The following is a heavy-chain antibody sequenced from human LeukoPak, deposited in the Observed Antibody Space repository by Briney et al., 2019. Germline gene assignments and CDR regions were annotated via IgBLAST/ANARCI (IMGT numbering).Heavy chain of an antibody. CDR3: ARGYGDFRVEGRYFHS. V-gene: IGHV4-59*01. Sequence: SETLSLTCTVSDGSITNYDWSWVRQPPAKGLEFIGHVHYSGTANYNPSLRSRVTISIDTSKKHFFLKLKSVTAADTAVYYCARGYGDFRVEGRYFHSWGQGTLVTVSS. D-gene: IGHD4-17*01. CDR2: VHYSGTA. J-gene: IGHJ4*02. CDR1: DGSITNYD.